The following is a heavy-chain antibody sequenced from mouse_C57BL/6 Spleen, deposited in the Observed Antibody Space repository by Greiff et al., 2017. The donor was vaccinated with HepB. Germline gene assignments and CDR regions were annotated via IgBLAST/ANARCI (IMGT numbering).Heavy chain of an antibody. CDR1: GFTFSSYA. Sequence: EVQGVESGGGLVKPGGSLKLSCAASGFTFSSYAMSWVRQTPEKRLEWVATISDGGSYTYYPDNVKGRFTISRDNAKSNLYLQMSHLKSEDTAMYYCAREGGRAYWGQGTLVTVSA. CDR3: AREGGRAY. CDR2: ISDGGSYT. V-gene: IGHV5-4*01. J-gene: IGHJ3*01.